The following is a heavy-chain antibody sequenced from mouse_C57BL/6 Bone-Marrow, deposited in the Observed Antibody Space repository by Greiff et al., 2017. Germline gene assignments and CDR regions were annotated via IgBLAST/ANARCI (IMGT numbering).Heavy chain of an antibody. V-gene: IGHV1-72*01. D-gene: IGHD1-1*01. J-gene: IGHJ2*01. CDR2: IDPNSGGT. CDR3: ARERKFITTVVAKDY. CDR1: GYTFTSYW. Sequence: QVQLQQPGAELVKPGASVKLSCKASGYTFTSYWMHWVKQRPGQGLEWIGRIDPNSGGTKYNEKFKSKATLTVDKPSSTAYMQLSSLTSEDSAVYYCARERKFITTVVAKDYWGQGTTLTVSS.